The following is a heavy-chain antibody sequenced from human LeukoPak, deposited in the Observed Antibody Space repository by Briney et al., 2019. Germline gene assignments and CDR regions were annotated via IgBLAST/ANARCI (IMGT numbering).Heavy chain of an antibody. D-gene: IGHD6-13*01. CDR1: GFTFSHYW. CDR3: AKDDNSWSLDY. V-gene: IGHV3-7*01. Sequence: GGSLRLSCAASGFTFSHYWMSWVRQAPGEGLERVASIKQDGSQKYYGDSVKGRFTISRDNAKNSLYLQINSLRAEDTAFYYCAKDDNSWSLDYWGQGTLVTVSS. J-gene: IGHJ4*02. CDR2: IKQDGSQK.